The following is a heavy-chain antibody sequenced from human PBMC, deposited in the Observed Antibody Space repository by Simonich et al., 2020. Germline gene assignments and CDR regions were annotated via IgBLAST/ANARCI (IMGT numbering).Heavy chain of an antibody. D-gene: IGHD6-6*01. J-gene: IGHJ2*01. Sequence: QVQLVQSGAEVKKPGASVKVSCKASGYTFTGYYMHWVRQAPGQGLGGMGWINPNSGGTNDAQKFQGRVTMTRDTSISTAYMELSRLRSDDTAVYYCARVEYSSSGYFDLWGRGTLVTVSS. CDR3: ARVEYSSSGYFDL. V-gene: IGHV1-2*02. CDR1: GYTFTGYY. CDR2: INPNSGGT.